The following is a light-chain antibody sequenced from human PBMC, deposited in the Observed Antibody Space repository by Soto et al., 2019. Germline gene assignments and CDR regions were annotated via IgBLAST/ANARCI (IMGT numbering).Light chain of an antibody. Sequence: EVVLTQSPVTLSLSPGERATLSCRASQSVSSSYLGWYQQRPGQAPRLLIYAASSRATGIPDMFSGSGSGTDFTLTISRLEPEDFAVYYCQQYGSSPGTFGQGTKVDIK. J-gene: IGKJ1*01. CDR1: QSVSSSY. CDR2: AAS. CDR3: QQYGSSPGT. V-gene: IGKV3-20*01.